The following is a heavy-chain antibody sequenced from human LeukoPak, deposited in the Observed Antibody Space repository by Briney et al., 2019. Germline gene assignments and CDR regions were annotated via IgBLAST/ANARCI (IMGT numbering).Heavy chain of an antibody. V-gene: IGHV3-30*18. CDR3: AKGVGPYFDY. CDR1: GFTFSNYG. Sequence: PGGSLRLSCAASGFTFSNYGMHWVRQAPGKGLEWMAVISSDGSNKYYADSVKGRFTISRDNSKNTLYLQMDSLRAEDTAVYYCAKGVGPYFDYWGQGTLVTVSS. D-gene: IGHD1-26*01. J-gene: IGHJ4*02. CDR2: ISSDGSNK.